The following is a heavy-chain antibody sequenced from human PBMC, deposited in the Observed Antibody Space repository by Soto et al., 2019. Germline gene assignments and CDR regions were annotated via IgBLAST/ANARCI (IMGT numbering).Heavy chain of an antibody. Sequence: GASVKVSCKASGYTFTSYSMHWVRHAPGQRLEWMGWINAGNGNTKYSQKFQGRVTITRDTSASTAYMELSSLRSEDTAVYYCASNGVQYYYYGMDVWGQGTTVTVSS. CDR1: GYTFTSYS. D-gene: IGHD3-3*01. V-gene: IGHV1-3*01. CDR2: INAGNGNT. CDR3: ASNGVQYYYYGMDV. J-gene: IGHJ6*02.